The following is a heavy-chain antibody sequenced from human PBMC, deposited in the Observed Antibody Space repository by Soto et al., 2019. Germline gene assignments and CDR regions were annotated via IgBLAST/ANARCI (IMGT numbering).Heavy chain of an antibody. Sequence: PSETLSLTCAVSEGSFSTGDYSWNWIRQPPGKGLEWIGYIYYSGSTYYNPSLKSRVTISVDTSKNQFSLKLSSVTAADTAVYYCARGPPPSGYFDYWGQGTLVTVSS. D-gene: IGHD2-15*01. CDR2: IYYSGST. V-gene: IGHV4-30-2*05. J-gene: IGHJ4*02. CDR3: ARGPPPSGYFDY. CDR1: EGSFSTGDYS.